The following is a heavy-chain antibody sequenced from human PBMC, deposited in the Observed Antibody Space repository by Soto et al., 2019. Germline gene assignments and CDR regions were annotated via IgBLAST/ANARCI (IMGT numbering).Heavy chain of an antibody. CDR3: ARSQGNYPPQGYYYGMDV. CDR1: GGTFSSYA. D-gene: IGHD4-4*01. CDR2: IIPIFGTA. Sequence: SVKVSCKASGGTFSSYAISWVRQAPGQGLEWMGGIIPIFGTANYAQKFQGRVTITADESTSTAYMELSSLRSEDTAVYYCARSQGNYPPQGYYYGMDVWGQGTAVTSP. J-gene: IGHJ6*02. V-gene: IGHV1-69*13.